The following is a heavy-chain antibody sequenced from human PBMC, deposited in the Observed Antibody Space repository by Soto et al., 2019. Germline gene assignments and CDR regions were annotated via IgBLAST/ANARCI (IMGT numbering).Heavy chain of an antibody. CDR3: AKVQRAVPRPGVDYFDF. J-gene: IGHJ4*02. CDR1: GFTFSSHA. V-gene: IGHV3-23*01. D-gene: IGHD6-6*01. Sequence: GGSLRLSCAASGFTFSSHAMSWVRQAPGKGLEWVSAISANGDNTNYADSVNGRFTISRDSSKNTLYLHMNTLRAEDTAIYYCAKVQRAVPRPGVDYFDFWGQGTLVTVSS. CDR2: ISANGDNT.